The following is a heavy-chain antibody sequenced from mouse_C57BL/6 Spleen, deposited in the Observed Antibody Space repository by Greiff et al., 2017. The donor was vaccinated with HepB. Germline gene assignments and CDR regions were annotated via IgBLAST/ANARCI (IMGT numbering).Heavy chain of an antibody. V-gene: IGHV1-81*01. Sequence: VQLQQSGAELARPGASVKLSCKASGYTFTSYGISWVKQRTGQGLEWIGEIYPRSGNTYYNEKFKGKATLTADKSSSTAYMELRSLTSEDSAVYFCASGDYYGSSSYWYFDVWGTGTTVTVSS. CDR2: IYPRSGNT. D-gene: IGHD1-1*01. CDR3: ASGDYYGSSSYWYFDV. CDR1: GYTFTSYG. J-gene: IGHJ1*03.